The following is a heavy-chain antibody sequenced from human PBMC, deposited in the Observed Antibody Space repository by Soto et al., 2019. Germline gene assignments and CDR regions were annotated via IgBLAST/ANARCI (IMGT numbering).Heavy chain of an antibody. Sequence: EVQLVESGGGLVQPGGSLRLSCAASGFNFSDHWMHWVRQAPGKGLVWVSRINSDGSTTTYADSVKGRFTISRHNAKNTLYLQLNSLRAEDTALYCCARAYSSGPDYWGQGTLVTVSP. CDR2: INSDGSTT. J-gene: IGHJ4*02. CDR1: GFNFSDHW. CDR3: ARAYSSGPDY. V-gene: IGHV3-74*01. D-gene: IGHD6-19*01.